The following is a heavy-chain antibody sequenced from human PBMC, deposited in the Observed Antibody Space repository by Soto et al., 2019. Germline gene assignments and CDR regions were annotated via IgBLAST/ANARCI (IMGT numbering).Heavy chain of an antibody. D-gene: IGHD3-3*01. V-gene: IGHV4-59*01. J-gene: IGHJ4*02. CDR1: GGSISSYY. CDR3: ARGISHDFWSGYFDY. Sequence: SETLSLTCTVSGGSISSYYLSWIRQPPGKGLEWIGYIYYSGSTNYNPSLKSRVTISVDTSKNQFSLKLSSVTAADTAVYYCARGISHDFWSGYFDYWGQGTLVTVSS. CDR2: IYYSGST.